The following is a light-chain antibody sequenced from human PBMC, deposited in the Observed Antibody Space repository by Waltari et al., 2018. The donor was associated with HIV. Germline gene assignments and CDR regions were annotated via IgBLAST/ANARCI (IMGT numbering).Light chain of an antibody. V-gene: IGKV3-15*01. J-gene: IGKJ4*01. CDR3: QQYYSYPLT. CDR1: QTVSSS. Sequence: EIVMTQSPATLSVSPGERATVSCRASQTVSSSLAWYQQKPGQAPRLLIYGASTRATGIAARFSGSGSGTEFALTISSLQSEDFAVYYCQQYYSYPLTFGGGTKVEIK. CDR2: GAS.